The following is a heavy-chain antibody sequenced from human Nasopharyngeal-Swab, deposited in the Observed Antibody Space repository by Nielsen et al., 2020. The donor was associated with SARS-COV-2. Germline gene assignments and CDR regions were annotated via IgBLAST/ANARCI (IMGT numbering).Heavy chain of an antibody. Sequence: SCAISGDSVSSNSAAWNWIRQSPSRGLEWLGRTYYRSKWYNDYAVSVKSRITINPDTSKNQFSLQLNSVTPEDTAVYYCARDRYCSGGSCSYYFDYWGQGTLVTVSS. V-gene: IGHV6-1*01. CDR1: GDSVSSNSAA. CDR3: ARDRYCSGGSCSYYFDY. CDR2: TYYRSKWYN. D-gene: IGHD2-15*01. J-gene: IGHJ4*02.